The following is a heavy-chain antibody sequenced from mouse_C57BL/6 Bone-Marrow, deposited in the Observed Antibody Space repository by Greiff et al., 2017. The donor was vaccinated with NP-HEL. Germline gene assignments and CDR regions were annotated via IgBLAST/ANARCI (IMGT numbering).Heavy chain of an antibody. J-gene: IGHJ3*01. Sequence: EVQLQQSGPELVKPGASVKISCKASGYTFTDYYMNWVKQSHGKSLEWIGDINPNNGGTSYNQKFKGKATLTVDKSSSTAYMELRSLTSEDSAVYYCAINWEGPSWFAYWGQGTLVTVSA. V-gene: IGHV1-26*01. CDR3: AINWEGPSWFAY. D-gene: IGHD4-1*02. CDR1: GYTFTDYY. CDR2: INPNNGGT.